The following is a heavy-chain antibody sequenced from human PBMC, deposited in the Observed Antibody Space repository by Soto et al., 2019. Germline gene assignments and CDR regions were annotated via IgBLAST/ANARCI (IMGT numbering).Heavy chain of an antibody. CDR2: ISGSGGST. J-gene: IGHJ4*02. D-gene: IGHD6-13*01. Sequence: EVQLLESGGGLVQPGGSLRLSCAASGFTFSSYAMSWVRQAPGKGLEWGSAISGSGGSTYYADSVKGRFTISRDNSKNTLYLQMNSLRAEDTAVYYCAKALSSSWYEDYFDYWGQGTLVTVSS. V-gene: IGHV3-23*01. CDR3: AKALSSSWYEDYFDY. CDR1: GFTFSSYA.